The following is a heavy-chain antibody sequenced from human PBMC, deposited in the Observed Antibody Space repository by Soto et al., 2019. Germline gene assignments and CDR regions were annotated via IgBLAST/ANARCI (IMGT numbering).Heavy chain of an antibody. CDR3: ARLVGGNNWFDP. V-gene: IGHV4-59*08. CDR1: GGSISSYY. J-gene: IGHJ5*02. Sequence: SETLSLTCTVSGGSISSYYWSWIRQPPGKGLEWIGYIYYSGSTNYNPSLKSRVTISVDTSKNQFSLKLSSVTAADTAVYYCARLVGGNNWFDPWGQGTLVTVSS. CDR2: IYYSGST.